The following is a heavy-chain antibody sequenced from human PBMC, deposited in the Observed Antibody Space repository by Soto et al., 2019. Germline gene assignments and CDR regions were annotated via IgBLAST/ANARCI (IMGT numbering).Heavy chain of an antibody. J-gene: IGHJ4*02. CDR3: AREVSSFGSNHFDS. CDR2: IYYTGTT. D-gene: IGHD3-10*01. CDR1: GTSMRGYY. V-gene: IGHV4-59*01. Sequence: ETLSLSWSVAGTSMRGYYWTWIRQPPGKGLEWIGYIYYTGTTKYNPSLKSRVTISVDTSKNQFSLRLTSVTAADTAVYYCAREVSSFGSNHFDSWGQGTLVTVSS.